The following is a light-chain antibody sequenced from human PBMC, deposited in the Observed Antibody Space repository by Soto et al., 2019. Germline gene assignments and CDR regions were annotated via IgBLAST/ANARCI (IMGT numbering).Light chain of an antibody. J-gene: IGLJ1*01. CDR1: SSDVGGYNY. V-gene: IGLV2-14*01. CDR3: SSYTISSTYV. CDR2: EVS. Sequence: QSVLAQPASVSGSPGQSITISCTGTSSDVGGYNYVSWYQRHPGKAPKLMIFEVSNRPSGVSNRFSGSKSGNTASLTISGLQAEDEADYYCSSYTISSTYVFGTGTKVTVL.